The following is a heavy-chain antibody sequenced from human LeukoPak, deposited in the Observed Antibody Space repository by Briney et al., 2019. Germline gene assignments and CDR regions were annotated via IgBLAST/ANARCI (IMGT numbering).Heavy chain of an antibody. J-gene: IGHJ6*03. D-gene: IGHD1-26*01. Sequence: GGSLRLSCAASGFTFRHEWMYWVRQAPGKGLVWVARINTDGSNTAYADSVKGRFTISRDNDKNTLDLQMNSLRVEDTALYYCARDRSGSQYYMDVWGKGTTVIVSS. V-gene: IGHV3-74*01. CDR3: ARDRSGSQYYMDV. CDR2: INTDGSNT. CDR1: GFTFRHEW.